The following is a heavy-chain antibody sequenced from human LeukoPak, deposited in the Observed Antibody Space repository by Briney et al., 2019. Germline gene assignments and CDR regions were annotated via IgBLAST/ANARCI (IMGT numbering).Heavy chain of an antibody. J-gene: IGHJ6*02. D-gene: IGHD4-17*01. CDR2: INHSGST. Sequence: PSETLSLTCAVYGGSFSGYYWSWIRQPPGKGLEWIGEINHSGSTNYNPSLKSRVTISVDTSKNQFSLKLSSVTAADTAVYYCARDDGDYYYYYGMDVWGQGTTVTVSS. CDR1: GGSFSGYY. V-gene: IGHV4-34*01. CDR3: ARDDGDYYYYYGMDV.